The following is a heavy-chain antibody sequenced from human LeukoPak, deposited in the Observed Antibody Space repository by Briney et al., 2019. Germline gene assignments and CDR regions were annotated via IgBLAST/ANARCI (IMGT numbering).Heavy chain of an antibody. CDR3: ARMPTRYDILTGYSYNWFDP. Sequence: SETLSLTCNVSGGSISSGDYYWSWIRQPPGKGLEWIGYIYYSGSTYYNPSLKSRVTISVDTSKNQFSLKLSSVTAADTAVYYCARMPTRYDILTGYSYNWFDPWGQGTLVTVSS. J-gene: IGHJ5*02. D-gene: IGHD3-9*01. V-gene: IGHV4-30-4*01. CDR1: GGSISSGDYY. CDR2: IYYSGST.